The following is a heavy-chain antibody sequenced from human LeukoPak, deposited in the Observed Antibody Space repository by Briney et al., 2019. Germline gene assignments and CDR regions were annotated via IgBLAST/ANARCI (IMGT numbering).Heavy chain of an antibody. CDR3: ARGKYNWNDGYYMDV. J-gene: IGHJ6*03. D-gene: IGHD1-1*01. CDR2: IYYSGST. CDR1: GGSISSYY. V-gene: IGHV4-59*01. Sequence: SETLSLTCTVSGGSISSYYWSWIRQPPGKGLEWIGYIYYSGSTNYNPSLKSRVTISVDTSKNQFSLKLSSVTAADTAVYYCARGKYNWNDGYYMDVWGKGTTVTVSS.